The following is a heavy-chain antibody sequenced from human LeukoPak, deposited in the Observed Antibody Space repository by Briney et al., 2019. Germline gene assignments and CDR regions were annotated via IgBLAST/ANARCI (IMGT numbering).Heavy chain of an antibody. CDR1: GGSFSGYY. D-gene: IGHD1-26*01. V-gene: IGHV4-34*01. Sequence: SETLSLTCAVYGGSFSGYYWSWIRQPPGKGLEWIGEINHSGSTNYNPSLKSRVTISVDTSKNQFSLKLSSVTAADTAVYYCARAPLVGATKPIDYWGQGTLATVSS. J-gene: IGHJ4*02. CDR3: ARAPLVGATKPIDY. CDR2: INHSGST.